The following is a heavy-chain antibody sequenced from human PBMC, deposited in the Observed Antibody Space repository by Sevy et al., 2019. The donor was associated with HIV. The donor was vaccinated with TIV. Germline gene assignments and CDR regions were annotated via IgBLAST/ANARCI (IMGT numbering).Heavy chain of an antibody. D-gene: IGHD6-19*01. CDR1: GFTFSSYG. CDR3: ARDQGQWLVRRGGAFDI. J-gene: IGHJ3*02. V-gene: IGHV3-33*01. Sequence: GGSLRLSCAASGFTFSSYGMHWVRQAPGKGLEWVAVIWYDGSNKYYADSVKGRLTISRDNSKNTLYLQMNSLRAEDTAVYYCARDQGQWLVRRGGAFDIWGQGTMVTVSS. CDR2: IWYDGSNK.